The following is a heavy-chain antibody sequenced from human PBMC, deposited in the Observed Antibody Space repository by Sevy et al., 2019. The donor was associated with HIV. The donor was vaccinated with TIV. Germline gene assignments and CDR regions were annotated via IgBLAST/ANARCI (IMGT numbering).Heavy chain of an antibody. Sequence: GVSLRLSCAASGFTFSGSAMHWVRQASGKGLEWVGRIRSKANSYATAYAASVKGRFTISRDDSKNTAYLQMNSLKTEDTAVYYCTSILGLTGTTGDYYYYGMDVWGQGTTVTVSS. D-gene: IGHD1-20*01. CDR3: TSILGLTGTTGDYYYYGMDV. CDR2: IRSKANSYAT. V-gene: IGHV3-73*01. CDR1: GFTFSGSA. J-gene: IGHJ6*02.